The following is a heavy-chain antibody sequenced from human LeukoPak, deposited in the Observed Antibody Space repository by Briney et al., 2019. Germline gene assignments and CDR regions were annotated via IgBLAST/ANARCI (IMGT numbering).Heavy chain of an antibody. CDR2: IYHTGST. V-gene: IGHV4-59*08. CDR3: ARHGGYHSPIDY. CDR1: AGSITNYY. D-gene: IGHD3-22*01. Sequence: PSETLSLTCTVSAGSITNYYWSWIRQPPEKGLEWIGYIYHTGSTNYNPPLKSRVSISVDTSKNQFSLKRSSVTAADTAVYDCARHGGYHSPIDYWGQGTLVTVSS. J-gene: IGHJ4*02.